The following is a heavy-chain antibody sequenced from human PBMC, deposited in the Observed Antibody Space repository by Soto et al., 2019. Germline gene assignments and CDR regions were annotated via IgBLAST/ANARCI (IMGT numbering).Heavy chain of an antibody. J-gene: IGHJ3*02. V-gene: IGHV4-34*01. D-gene: IGHD6-13*01. Sequence: SETLSLTCAVYGGSFSGYYWSWIRQPPGKGLEWIGEINHSGSTNYNPSLKSRVTISVDTSKNQFSLKLSSVTAADTAVYYCARLSLQGYSSTPLAFDIWGQGTMVTVSS. CDR1: GGSFSGYY. CDR2: INHSGST. CDR3: ARLSLQGYSSTPLAFDI.